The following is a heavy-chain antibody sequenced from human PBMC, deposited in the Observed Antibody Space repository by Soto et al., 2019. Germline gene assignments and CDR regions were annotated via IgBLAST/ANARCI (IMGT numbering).Heavy chain of an antibody. Sequence: WGSLRLSCAASGFTFSIYAMTWVRQAPGKGLEWVSSLSASSDNTYYADSVKGRFTISRDNSKNTLYLQMNSLRAEDTAVYYCAKDESNSNPLYYFDYWGQGTLVTVSS. CDR2: LSASSDNT. CDR1: GFTFSIYA. CDR3: AKDESNSNPLYYFDY. J-gene: IGHJ4*02. V-gene: IGHV3-23*01. D-gene: IGHD4-4*01.